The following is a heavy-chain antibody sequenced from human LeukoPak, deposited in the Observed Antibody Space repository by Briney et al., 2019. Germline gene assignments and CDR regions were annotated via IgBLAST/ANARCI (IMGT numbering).Heavy chain of an antibody. CDR3: ARQGQRWLPSV. CDR1: GYSFTNYW. V-gene: IGHV5-51*01. D-gene: IGHD5-24*01. J-gene: IGHJ4*02. Sequence: GESLKISCQGFGYSFTNYWIGWVRQMPGKGLEWMGIINPGDSDVRYSPSFQGQATTSADKSISTAYLQWSSLKASDTAMYYCARQGQRWLPSVWGQGTLVTVSS. CDR2: INPGDSDV.